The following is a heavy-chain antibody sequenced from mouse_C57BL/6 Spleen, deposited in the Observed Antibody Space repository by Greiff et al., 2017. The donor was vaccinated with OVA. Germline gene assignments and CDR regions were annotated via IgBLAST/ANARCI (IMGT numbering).Heavy chain of an antibody. V-gene: IGHV5-16*01. D-gene: IGHD3-1*01. J-gene: IGHJ2*01. Sequence: EVNVVESEGGLVQPGSSMKLSCTASGFTFSDYYMAWVRQVPEKGLEWVANINYDGSSTYYLDSLKSRFIISRDNAKNILYLQMSSLKSEDTATYYCARVGRRAYFDDWGQGTTLTVSS. CDR1: GFTFSDYY. CDR3: ARVGRRAYFDD. CDR2: INYDGSST.